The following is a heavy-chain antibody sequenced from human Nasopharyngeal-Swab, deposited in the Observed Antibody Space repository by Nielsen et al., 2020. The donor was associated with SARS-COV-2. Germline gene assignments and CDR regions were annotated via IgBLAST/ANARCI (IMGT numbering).Heavy chain of an antibody. CDR3: ARVTELLGREFDP. D-gene: IGHD3-10*01. J-gene: IGHJ5*02. V-gene: IGHV1-18*01. CDR2: ISAYNGNT. Sequence: WVRQAPGQGLEWMGWISAYNGNTNYAQKLQGRVTMTTDTSTSTAYMELRSLRSDDTAVYYCARVTELLGREFDPRGQGTLVTVSS.